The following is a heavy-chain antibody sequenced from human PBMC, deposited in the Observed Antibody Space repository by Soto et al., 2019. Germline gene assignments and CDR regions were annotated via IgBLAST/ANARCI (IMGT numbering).Heavy chain of an antibody. CDR2: IYYSGST. V-gene: IGHV4-31*03. CDR3: ASVKYRDSHYSSHF. CDR1: GGSISSGGFY. J-gene: IGHJ4*02. Sequence: SETLSLTCTVSGGSISSGGFYWNWVRQHPGKGLECIGYIYYSGSTYYNPSLKSRVTISMDTSQNQFSLRLTSVTAADTAVYYFASVKYRDSHYSSHFWGQGTLGTLYS. D-gene: IGHD4-17*01.